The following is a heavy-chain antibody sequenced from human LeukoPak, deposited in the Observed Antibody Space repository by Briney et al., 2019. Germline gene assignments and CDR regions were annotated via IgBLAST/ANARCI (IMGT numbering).Heavy chain of an antibody. CDR1: GYTLTELS. J-gene: IGHJ6*03. Sequence: ASVKVSCKVSGYTLTELSMHWVRQAPGKGLEWVGGFDPEDGETIYAQKFQGRVTMTEDTSTDTAYMELSSLRSEDTAVYYCATGPERYNGSYRPGSRYYYYYMDVWGKGTTVTVSS. CDR3: ATGPERYNGSYRPGSRYYYYYMDV. CDR2: FDPEDGET. V-gene: IGHV1-24*01. D-gene: IGHD1-26*01.